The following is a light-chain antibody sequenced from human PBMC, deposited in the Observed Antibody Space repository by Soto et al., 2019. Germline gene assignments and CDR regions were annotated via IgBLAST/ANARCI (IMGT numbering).Light chain of an antibody. CDR1: QSVTTNY. V-gene: IGKV3-20*01. Sequence: EVVLTQSPGTLSLSPGARATLSCRASQSVTTNYLAWYQQKPGQAPRLVIYGASSRAIGIPDRFSGSGSGTDFTLTISRLAPADSAVYYCQQYGDTPSTFGQGTRLEIK. CDR2: GAS. CDR3: QQYGDTPST. J-gene: IGKJ2*02.